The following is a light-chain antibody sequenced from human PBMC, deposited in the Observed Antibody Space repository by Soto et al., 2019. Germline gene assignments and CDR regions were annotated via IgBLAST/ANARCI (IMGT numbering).Light chain of an antibody. CDR3: HQYGSSLGT. CDR1: QSATGTN. V-gene: IGKV3-20*01. CDR2: DAV. J-gene: IGKJ2*01. Sequence: PGEGATLSFRASQSATGTNLAWYQQRAGQAPRLLIYDAVRRATGIPDRFSGSGSGTDFTLTISRLEPEDFAVYCCHQYGSSLGTFGQGTKVDIK.